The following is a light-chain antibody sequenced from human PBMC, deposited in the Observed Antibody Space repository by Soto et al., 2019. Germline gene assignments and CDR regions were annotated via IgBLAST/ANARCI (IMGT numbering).Light chain of an antibody. CDR2: EVS. CDR3: SSYATSSTLAV. Sequence: QSVLTQPASVSGSPGQSITISCTGTSSDGGAYNYVSWYQQHPGKAPKLMIYEVSNRPSGVSNRFSGSKSGNTASLTISGLQADDEADYYCSSYATSSTLAVFGGGTKLTVL. CDR1: SSDGGAYNY. V-gene: IGLV2-14*01. J-gene: IGLJ3*02.